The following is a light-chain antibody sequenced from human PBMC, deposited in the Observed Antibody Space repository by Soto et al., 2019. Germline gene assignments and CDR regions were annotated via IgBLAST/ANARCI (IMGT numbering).Light chain of an antibody. CDR3: QQYGSSPLT. CDR1: ESVSDNY. V-gene: IGKV3-20*01. Sequence: EIVLTQSPGTLSFSPGERATLSCRASESVSDNYLAWYQQRSGQAPRLVIYGASSRASAVPDRFSGSGSGADFTLTIRRLEREDFAVYYCQQYGSSPLTFGGGTKVDIK. CDR2: GAS. J-gene: IGKJ4*01.